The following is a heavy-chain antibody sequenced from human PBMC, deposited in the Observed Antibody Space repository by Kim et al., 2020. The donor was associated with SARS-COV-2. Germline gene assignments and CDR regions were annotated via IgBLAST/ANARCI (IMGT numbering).Heavy chain of an antibody. CDR2: T. Sequence: TKYSQKFQGRVTITRDRSASIAYMELSSLRSEDTAVYYCARGVSGWGFDYWGQGTLVTVSS. J-gene: IGHJ4*02. CDR3: ARGVSGWGFDY. D-gene: IGHD6-19*01. V-gene: IGHV1-3*01.